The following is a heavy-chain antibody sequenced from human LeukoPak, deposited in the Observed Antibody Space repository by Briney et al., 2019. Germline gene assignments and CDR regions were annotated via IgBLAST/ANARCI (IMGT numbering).Heavy chain of an antibody. CDR2: ISAYNGNT. V-gene: IGHV1-18*01. D-gene: IGHD3-10*01. CDR1: GYTFTSYG. Sequence: ASVTVSCKASGYTFTSYGISWVRQAPGQGLEWMGWISAYNGNTNYAQKLQGRVTMTTDTSTSTAYMELRSLRSDDTAVYYCAREPRYYGSGSYTGYYYYGMDVWGQGTTVTVS. J-gene: IGHJ6*02. CDR3: AREPRYYGSGSYTGYYYYGMDV.